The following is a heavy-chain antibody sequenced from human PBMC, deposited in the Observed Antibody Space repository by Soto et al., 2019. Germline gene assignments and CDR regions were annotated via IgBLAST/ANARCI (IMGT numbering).Heavy chain of an antibody. CDR2: INAGNGNT. Sequence: QVQLVQSGAEVKKPGASVKVSCKASGYTFTSYAMHWVRRAPGQRLEWMGWINAGNGNTKYSQKLQGRVTITRDTSASTAYMELSSLRSEDTAVYYCARGLNGYLHYFDYWGQGTLVTVSS. V-gene: IGHV1-3*01. CDR3: ARGLNGYLHYFDY. J-gene: IGHJ4*02. D-gene: IGHD5-18*01. CDR1: GYTFTSYA.